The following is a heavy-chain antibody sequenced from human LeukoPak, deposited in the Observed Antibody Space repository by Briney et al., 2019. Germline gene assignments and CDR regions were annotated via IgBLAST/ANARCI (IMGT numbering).Heavy chain of an antibody. CDR2: FDPEDGET. CDR1: GYTLTELS. D-gene: IGHD6-13*01. V-gene: IGHV1-24*01. J-gene: IGHJ4*02. Sequence: ASVKVSCKVSGYTLTELSMHWVRQAPGKGHEWMGGFDPEDGETIYAQKFQGRVTMTEDTSTDTAYMELSSLRSEDTAVYYCATGWATGSSWSSDYWGQGTLVTVSS. CDR3: ATGWATGSSWSSDY.